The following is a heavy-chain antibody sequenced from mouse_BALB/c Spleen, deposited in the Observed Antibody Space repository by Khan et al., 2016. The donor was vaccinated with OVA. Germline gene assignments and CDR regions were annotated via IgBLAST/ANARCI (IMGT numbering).Heavy chain of an antibody. Sequence: QVQLKQSGPGLIQPSQSLSITCTVSGFSLTSYGVHWVRQSSGKGLEWLGVIWGGGSTDYNAPFISRLTISKDNSKSQVFFKMDSLQSNDAAIYYCASLYDFGEWFAYWGQGTLVTVSA. D-gene: IGHD2-3*01. V-gene: IGHV2-2*03. CDR2: IWGGGST. CDR3: ASLYDFGEWFAY. CDR1: GFSLTSYG. J-gene: IGHJ3*01.